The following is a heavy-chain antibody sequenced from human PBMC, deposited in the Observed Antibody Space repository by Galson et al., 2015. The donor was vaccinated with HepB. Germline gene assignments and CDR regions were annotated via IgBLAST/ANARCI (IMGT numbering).Heavy chain of an antibody. J-gene: IGHJ4*02. CDR2: ISAYNGNT. CDR3: ARDVGGGFFGWLQATMGDY. CDR1: GYTFTSYG. Sequence: SVKVSCKASGYTFTSYGISWVRQAPGQGLEWMGWISAYNGNTNYAQKLQGRVTMTTDTSTSTAYMELRSLRSDDTAVYYCARDVGGGFFGWLQATMGDYWGQGTLVTVSS. V-gene: IGHV1-18*04. D-gene: IGHD3-16*01.